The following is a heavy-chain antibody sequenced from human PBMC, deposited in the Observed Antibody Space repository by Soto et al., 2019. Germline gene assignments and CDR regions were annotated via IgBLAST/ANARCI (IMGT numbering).Heavy chain of an antibody. Sequence: SETLSLTCAVSGGSFSGYYRSWIRQPPGKGLEWIGEINHSGSTNYNPSLKSRVTISVDTSKNQFSLKLSSVTAADTAVYYCARTYYDFWSGYSIDYWGQGTLVTVSS. CDR2: INHSGST. D-gene: IGHD3-3*01. CDR1: GGSFSGYY. CDR3: ARTYYDFWSGYSIDY. V-gene: IGHV4-34*01. J-gene: IGHJ4*02.